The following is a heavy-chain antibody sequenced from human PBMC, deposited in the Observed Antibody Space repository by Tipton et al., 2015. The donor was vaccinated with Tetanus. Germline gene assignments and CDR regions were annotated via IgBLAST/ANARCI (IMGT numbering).Heavy chain of an antibody. V-gene: IGHV3-9*01. CDR2: ISWNRGTI. J-gene: IGHJ4*02. CDR3: ASSTVTR. Sequence: SLRLSCAASGFTFNDYAMHWVRQVPGRGLEWVSTISWNRGTIDYADSVKGRFTISRDNAKNSMYLQMSSLRREDTAVYYCASSTVTRWGPGTLVTVSS. CDR1: GFTFNDYA. D-gene: IGHD2-2*01.